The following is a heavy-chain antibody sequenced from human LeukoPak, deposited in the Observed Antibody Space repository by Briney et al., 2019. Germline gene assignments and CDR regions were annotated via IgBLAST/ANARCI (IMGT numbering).Heavy chain of an antibody. CDR3: ARDLGAMGLDY. Sequence: GGSLRLSCAASGFTFSSYEMNWVRQAPGKGLEWVSYISSSGSTIYYADSVKGRFTISRDNAKNSLYLQMNSLRAEDTAVYYYARDLGAMGLDYWGRGTLVTVSS. V-gene: IGHV3-48*03. D-gene: IGHD1-26*01. CDR1: GFTFSSYE. CDR2: ISSSGSTI. J-gene: IGHJ4*02.